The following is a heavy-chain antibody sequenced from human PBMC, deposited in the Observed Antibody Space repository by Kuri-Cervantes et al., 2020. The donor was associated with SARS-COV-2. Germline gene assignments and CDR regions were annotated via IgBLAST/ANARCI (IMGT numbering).Heavy chain of an antibody. V-gene: IGHV3-9*01. J-gene: IGHJ4*02. Sequence: GGSLRLSCVASGFTFDDYAMHWVRQAPGKGLEWVSGISWRGTKDYADTVKGRFIITRDNAKNSLYLQMNSLRAEDTAFYYCAKDISSVATSANFDYWGQGTLVTVSS. D-gene: IGHD5-12*01. CDR2: ISWRGTK. CDR1: GFTFDDYA. CDR3: AKDISSVATSANFDY.